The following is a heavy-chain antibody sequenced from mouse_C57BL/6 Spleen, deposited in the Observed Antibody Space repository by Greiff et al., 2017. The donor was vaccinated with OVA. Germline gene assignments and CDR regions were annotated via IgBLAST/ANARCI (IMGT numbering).Heavy chain of an antibody. CDR1: GYTFTSYW. Sequence: QVQLQQPGAELVMPGASVKLSCKASGYTFTSYWMHWVKQRPGQGLEWIGEIDPSDSYTNYNQKFKGKSTLTVDKSSSTAYMQLSSRTSEDSAVYYCARSGYYGYDAWFAYWGQGTLVTVSA. CDR3: ARSGYYGYDAWFAY. D-gene: IGHD2-2*01. J-gene: IGHJ3*01. V-gene: IGHV1-69*01. CDR2: IDPSDSYT.